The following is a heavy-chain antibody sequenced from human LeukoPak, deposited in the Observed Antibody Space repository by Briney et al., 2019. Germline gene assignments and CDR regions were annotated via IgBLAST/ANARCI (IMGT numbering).Heavy chain of an antibody. D-gene: IGHD6-13*01. V-gene: IGHV3-64*01. CDR1: GFTFSSYA. CDR2: ISSNGGST. CDR3: ARVGSSSWFDY. J-gene: IGHJ4*02. Sequence: PGGSLRVSCAASGFTFSSYAMHWVRQAPGKGLEYVSAISSNGGSTYYANSVKGRFTISRDNSKNTLYLQMGSPRAEDMAVYYCARVGSSSWFDYWGQGTLVTVSS.